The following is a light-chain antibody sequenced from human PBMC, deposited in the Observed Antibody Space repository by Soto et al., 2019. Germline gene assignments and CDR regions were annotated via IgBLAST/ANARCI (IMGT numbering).Light chain of an antibody. Sequence: QSALTQPASVSGSPGQSITISCTGTSSDVGGYNYVSWYQQHPGKAPKLMIYEVSNRPSGVSNRFSGSKSGNTASLTISGLQAEDEADYYCSPYTSSSTLDIGGGTKLTVL. J-gene: IGLJ2*01. V-gene: IGLV2-14*01. CDR2: EVS. CDR1: SSDVGGYNY. CDR3: SPYTSSSTLD.